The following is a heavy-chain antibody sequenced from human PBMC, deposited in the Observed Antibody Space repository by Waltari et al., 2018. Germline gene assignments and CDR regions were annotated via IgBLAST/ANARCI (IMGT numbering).Heavy chain of an antibody. CDR2: TSSDGTNK. Sequence: QVQLVDSGGGVVQPGKSLRLLCSASGFPFSHYAMSVSRQAPGKGLEWVAVTSSDGTNKYYADSVKGRFIISRDNSENTLHLQMNSLSTEDTAVYYCARTTRTGSTFFLGPLDPWGQGTLVTVSS. J-gene: IGHJ5*02. CDR3: ARTTRTGSTFFLGPLDP. V-gene: IGHV3-30-3*01. D-gene: IGHD1-7*01. CDR1: GFPFSHYA.